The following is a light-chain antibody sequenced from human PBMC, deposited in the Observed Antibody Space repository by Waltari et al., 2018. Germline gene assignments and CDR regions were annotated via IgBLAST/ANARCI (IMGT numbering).Light chain of an antibody. V-gene: IGKV1-5*03. CDR3: QQYNSYPFT. J-gene: IGKJ3*01. CDR1: QRLSSY. Sequence: DIQMTQSPSTLSASVGDRVTIICRASQRLSSYLAWYQQKPGKAPILLIYKTSSLETGVPSSFSGTGSGTEFTLTISSLQPDDIATYYCQQYNSYPFTFGPGTKVDIK. CDR2: KTS.